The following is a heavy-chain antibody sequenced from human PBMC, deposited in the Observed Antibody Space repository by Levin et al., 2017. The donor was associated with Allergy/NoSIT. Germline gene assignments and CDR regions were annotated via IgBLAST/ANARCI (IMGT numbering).Heavy chain of an antibody. V-gene: IGHV1-46*01. CDR2: INPRGGST. J-gene: IGHJ5*02. Sequence: ASVKVSCKASGYTFTNYYMHWVRQAPGQGLEWMGIINPRGGSTSYAQKFQGRVTMTRDTSTSTFYMELRSLRSDDTAVYYCGSDASNWFDPWGQGTLVTVSS. CDR1: GYTFTNYY. CDR3: GSDASNWFDP.